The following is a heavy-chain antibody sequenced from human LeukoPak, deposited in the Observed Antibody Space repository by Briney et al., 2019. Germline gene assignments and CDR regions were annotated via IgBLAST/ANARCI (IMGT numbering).Heavy chain of an antibody. Sequence: GVSLRLSCAASGFTLSSYWMHWVRQAPGKGLVWVSRINSDGSTTNYADSVQGRFSISRDNDKNTLYLQMNSLRAEDTAVYYCARGSSGYSTNWGQGTLVTVSS. CDR2: INSDGSTT. CDR3: ARGSSGYSTN. D-gene: IGHD6-13*01. V-gene: IGHV3-74*01. J-gene: IGHJ4*02. CDR1: GFTLSSYW.